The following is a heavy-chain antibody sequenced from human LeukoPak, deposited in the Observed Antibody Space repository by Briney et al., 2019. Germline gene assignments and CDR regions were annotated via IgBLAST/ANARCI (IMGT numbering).Heavy chain of an antibody. CDR3: ARAITAAQYFFDP. V-gene: IGHV3-21*01. D-gene: IGHD2/OR15-2a*01. J-gene: IGHJ5*02. CDR1: GFTFSSYS. CDR2: ISSSSTYI. Sequence: GGSLRLSCAGSGFTFSSYSMNWVRQAPGKGLEWVGSISSSSTYIYYADSVKGRSTISRDNAKKSRGLQLNRLRAEDTAVYYCARAITAAQYFFDPWGQGTQVTVSS.